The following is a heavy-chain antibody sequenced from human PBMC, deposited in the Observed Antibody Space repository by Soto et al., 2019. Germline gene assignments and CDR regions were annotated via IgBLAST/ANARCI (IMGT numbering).Heavy chain of an antibody. CDR1: EFTFSKYW. CDR3: ARDSYHDSRSSSVNRFDP. V-gene: IGHV3-74*01. J-gene: IGHJ5*02. Sequence: PGGSLRLSCVASEFTFSKYWMHWVRQAPGKGLVWVSRINMDGTKTAYADSVKGRFTVSRDNANNTLYLQMNSLGVEDTAVYYCARDSYHDSRSSSVNRFDPWGQGTLVTVYS. D-gene: IGHD3-22*01. CDR2: INMDGTKT.